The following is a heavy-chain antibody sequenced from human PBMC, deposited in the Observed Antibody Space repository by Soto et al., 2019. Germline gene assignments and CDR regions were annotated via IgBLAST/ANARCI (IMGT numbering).Heavy chain of an antibody. J-gene: IGHJ4*02. D-gene: IGHD4-17*01. CDR3: AKDPNGHFDY. V-gene: IGHV3-9*01. CDR2: ISWNSGSI. CDR1: GFTFDDYA. Sequence: EVQLVESGGGLVQPGRSLRLSCAASGFTFDDYAMHWVRQAPGKGLEWVSGISWNSGSIGYADSVKGRFTISRDNAKNSLYLQMNSLRAEDTALYCCAKDPNGHFDYWGQGNLVTVSS.